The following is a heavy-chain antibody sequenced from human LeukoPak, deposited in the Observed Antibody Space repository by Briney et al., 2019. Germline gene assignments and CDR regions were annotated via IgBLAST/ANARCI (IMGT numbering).Heavy chain of an antibody. V-gene: IGHV3-21*04. J-gene: IGHJ4*02. CDR3: SKWKAIVLVPAARSPIDY. CDR1: GFSFSFSN. CDR2: ISSTNGHT. D-gene: IGHD2-2*01. Sequence: GGSLRLSCAASGFSFSFSNMNWVRQAPGRGLEWVSYISSTNGHTYYADSVNGRFTISRDTAKNSLYLQMNSLRAEDTAVYYCSKWKAIVLVPAARSPIDYWGQGTLVTVSS.